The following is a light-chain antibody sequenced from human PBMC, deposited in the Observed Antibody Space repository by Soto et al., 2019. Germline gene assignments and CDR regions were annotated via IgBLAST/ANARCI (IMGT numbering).Light chain of an antibody. CDR1: QSVSNN. V-gene: IGKV3-15*01. J-gene: IGKJ1*01. CDR3: QQYNNWPPKT. CDR2: GAS. Sequence: IVLTQSQDTLSLSPCEIATLSCRASQSVSNNYLAWYQQKPGQAPRLLIYGASTRATGIPARFSGSGSGTEFTLTISSLQSEDFAVYYCQQYNNWPPKTFGQGTKVDIK.